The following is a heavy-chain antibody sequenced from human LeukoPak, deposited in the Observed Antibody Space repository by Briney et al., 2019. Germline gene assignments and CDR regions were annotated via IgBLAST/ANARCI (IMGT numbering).Heavy chain of an antibody. V-gene: IGHV1-69*05. Sequence: SVKVSCKASGGTFSSYSISWVRQAPGQGLEWMGGIIPIFGTANYAQKFQGRVTITTDESTSTAYMELSSLRSEDTAVYYCARAPNVWIQHYNWFDPWGQGTLVTVSS. CDR3: ARAPNVWIQHYNWFDP. J-gene: IGHJ5*02. D-gene: IGHD5-18*01. CDR2: IIPIFGTA. CDR1: GGTFSSYS.